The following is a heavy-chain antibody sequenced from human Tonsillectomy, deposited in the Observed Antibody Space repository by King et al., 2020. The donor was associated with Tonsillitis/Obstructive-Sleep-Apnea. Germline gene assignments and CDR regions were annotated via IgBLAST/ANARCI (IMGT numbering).Heavy chain of an antibody. V-gene: IGHV5-51*01. CDR2: IFPGDSDS. CDR1: GYNFPTSW. D-gene: IGHD2-2*01. Sequence: QLVQSGAEVKKPGESLKIACKASGYNFPTSWIGWVRQMPGKGLEWMGSIFPGDSDSRYSASFQGQVTMSADKSISTAYLQWSSLKASDTAMYYCARGYCISTSCYAPFDHWGHGTLVTGSS. J-gene: IGHJ4*01. CDR3: ARGYCISTSCYAPFDH.